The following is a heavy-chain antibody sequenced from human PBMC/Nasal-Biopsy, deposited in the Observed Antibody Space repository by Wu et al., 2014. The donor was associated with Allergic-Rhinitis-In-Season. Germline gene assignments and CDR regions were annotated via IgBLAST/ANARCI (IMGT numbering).Heavy chain of an antibody. CDR3: VKDGRDFEGGSDS. CDR1: GGSITSYY. Sequence: TLSLTCTFSGGSITSYYWTWIRQPVGKGLECIGRVHFSGNTNYNPSLQSRFTISRDSSKNTVFLQMSSLRPEDTALYYCVKDGRDFEGGSDSWGQGTLVTVSS. J-gene: IGHJ4*02. D-gene: IGHD2-21*02. V-gene: IGHV4-4*07. CDR2: VHFSGNT.